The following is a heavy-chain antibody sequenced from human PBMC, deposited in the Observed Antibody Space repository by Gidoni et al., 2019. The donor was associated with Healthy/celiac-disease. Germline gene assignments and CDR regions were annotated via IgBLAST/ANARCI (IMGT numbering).Heavy chain of an antibody. CDR2: ISSSSSYI. CDR1: GFTFSSYS. D-gene: IGHD3-3*01. J-gene: IGHJ3*02. V-gene: IGHV3-21*01. Sequence: EVQLVESGGGLVKPWGSLRLSCAASGFTFSSYSMNLVRQAPGKGLEWVSSISSSSSYIDYADSVKGRFTISRDNAKNSLYLQMNSLRAEDTAVYYCARDRRFLEWSDAFDIWGQGTMVTVSS. CDR3: ARDRRFLEWSDAFDI.